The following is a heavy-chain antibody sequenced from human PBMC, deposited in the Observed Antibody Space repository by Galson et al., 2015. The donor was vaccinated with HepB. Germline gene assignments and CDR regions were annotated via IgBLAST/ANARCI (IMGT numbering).Heavy chain of an antibody. Sequence: SETLSLTCAVYGGSFSGYYWSWIRQPPGKGLEWIGEINHSGGTNDNPSLQSRVAILVDTSKNQFSLKLSSVTAADSATYYCVRGPGGFGADVWGQGTTVIVSS. V-gene: IGHV4-34*01. CDR1: GGSFSGYY. CDR3: VRGPGGFGADV. J-gene: IGHJ6*02. CDR2: INHSGGT. D-gene: IGHD3-10*01.